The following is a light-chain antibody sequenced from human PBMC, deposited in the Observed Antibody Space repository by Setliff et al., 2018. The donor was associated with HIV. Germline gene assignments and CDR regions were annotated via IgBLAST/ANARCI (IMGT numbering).Light chain of an antibody. Sequence: QAVVTQEPSLTVSPGGTVTLTCGSSTGAVTSGHYPYWFQQKPGQAPRTLIYDTRNKHSWTPARFSGSLLGGKAALTLSGAQPEDEAVYYCFLSYSDARVFGGGTQLTVL. CDR3: FLSYSDARV. CDR1: TGAVTSGHY. CDR2: DTR. V-gene: IGLV7-46*01. J-gene: IGLJ2*01.